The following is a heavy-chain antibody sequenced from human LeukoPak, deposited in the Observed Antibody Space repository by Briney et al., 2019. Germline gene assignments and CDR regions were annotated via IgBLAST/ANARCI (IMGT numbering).Heavy chain of an antibody. CDR1: GYTFTSYD. CDR2: MSPNSGNT. V-gene: IGHV1-8*01. D-gene: IGHD3-3*01. CDR3: ARATTYYDFWSGYQLNYYYYGMDV. Sequence: ASVKVSCKASGYTFTSYDFNWVRQATGQRPEWMGWMSPNSGNTGYAQKFQGRVTMTRNTSISTAYMELSSLRSEDTAVYYCARATTYYDFWSGYQLNYYYYGMDVWGQGTTVTVSS. J-gene: IGHJ6*02.